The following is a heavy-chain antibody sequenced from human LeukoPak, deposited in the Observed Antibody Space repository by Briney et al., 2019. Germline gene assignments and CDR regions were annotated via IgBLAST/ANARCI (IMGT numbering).Heavy chain of an antibody. CDR1: GGSISYYY. CDR3: ARGGTYNDILSFDP. J-gene: IGHJ5*02. D-gene: IGHD3-9*01. V-gene: IGHV4-59*01. Sequence: SETLSLTCTVSGGSISYYYWTWLRQSPGKGLEWIGQIYYTGRTYYNPSLERRVTISLDTSRIQFSLIMTSVTAADTAMYYCARGGTYNDILSFDPWGQRTLVSVSS. CDR2: IYYTGRT.